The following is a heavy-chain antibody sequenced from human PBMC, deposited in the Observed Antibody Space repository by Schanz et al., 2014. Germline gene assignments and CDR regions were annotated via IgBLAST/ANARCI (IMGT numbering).Heavy chain of an antibody. CDR2: ISYDGSNK. CDR1: GFAFSVYG. D-gene: IGHD3-10*01. V-gene: IGHV3-30*19. CDR3: ARANYRRKINFDY. J-gene: IGHJ4*02. Sequence: QVQMVESGGGVVQPGRSLRLSCAASGFAFSVYGMHWVRQAPGKGLEWVAVISYDGSNKYYADSVKGRFTISRDNSKNTLYLQRNTLRAEDTAVYYCARANYRRKINFDYWGRGTLVTVSS.